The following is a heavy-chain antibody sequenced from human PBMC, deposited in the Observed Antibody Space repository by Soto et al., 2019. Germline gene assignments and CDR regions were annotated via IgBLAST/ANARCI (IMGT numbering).Heavy chain of an antibody. V-gene: IGHV3-30*03. D-gene: IGHD1-1*01. CDR1: GFTFSSYG. CDR3: ARDWDWNPSYYYGMDV. J-gene: IGHJ6*02. Sequence: GGSLRLSCAASGFTFSSYGMHWVRQAPGKGLEWVAVISYDGSNKYYADSVKGRFTISRDNSKNTLYLQMNNLRAEDTAVYYCARDWDWNPSYYYGMDVWGQGTTVTVSS. CDR2: ISYDGSNK.